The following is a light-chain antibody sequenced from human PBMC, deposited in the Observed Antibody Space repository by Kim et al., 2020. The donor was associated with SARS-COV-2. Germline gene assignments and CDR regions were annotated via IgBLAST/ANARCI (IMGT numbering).Light chain of an antibody. J-gene: IGKJ4*01. CDR1: QSVSSN. Sequence: EIVMTQSPATLSVSPGERATLSCRASQSVSSNLAWYQQKPGQAPRLLIYGASTRATGIPGRFSGSGSGTEFTLTISNLQSEDFAVYYCQQYSHWPLTFGGGTKVDIK. V-gene: IGKV3-15*01. CDR3: QQYSHWPLT. CDR2: GAS.